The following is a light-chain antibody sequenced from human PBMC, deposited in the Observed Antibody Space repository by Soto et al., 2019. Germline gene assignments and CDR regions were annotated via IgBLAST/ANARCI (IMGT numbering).Light chain of an antibody. V-gene: IGKV3-20*01. J-gene: IGKJ1*01. Sequence: EIVLTQSPGTLSLSPGERVTLSCRASQNVDSNYLAWYQQKPGQAPRIIIFGASGRATGIPDRFSGSGSGTDFTLAISRLEPEDFAVYYCQQYGSLSWTFGQGTKVDI. CDR2: GAS. CDR3: QQYGSLSWT. CDR1: QNVDSNY.